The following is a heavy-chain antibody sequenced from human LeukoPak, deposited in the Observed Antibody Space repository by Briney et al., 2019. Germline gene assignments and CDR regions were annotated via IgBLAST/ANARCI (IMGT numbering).Heavy chain of an antibody. V-gene: IGHV4-61*01. Sequence: PSETLSLTCTVSGGSVSSGSYYWSWIRQPPGKGLEWIGYIYYSGSTNYNPSLKSRVTISVDTSKNQFSLKLGSVTAADTAVYYCARDKDIVVVPAATPRRYYYYYGMDVWGKGTTVTVSS. CDR3: ARDKDIVVVPAATPRRYYYYYGMDV. CDR1: GGSVSSGSYY. D-gene: IGHD2-2*01. J-gene: IGHJ6*04. CDR2: IYYSGST.